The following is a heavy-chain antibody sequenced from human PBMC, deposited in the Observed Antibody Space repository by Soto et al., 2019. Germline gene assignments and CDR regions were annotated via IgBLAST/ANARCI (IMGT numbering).Heavy chain of an antibody. D-gene: IGHD3-10*01. J-gene: IGHJ6*02. Sequence: QVQLVPSGAEVKKPGASVKVSCKASGYTFTSYGISWVRQAPVQGLEWMGRISDYNGNTNYAQKLQVRDTMKTDTTKSTDDMELRSLRSDDTAVYCCARWVDRGVIIDYYYGMDVWGQGTTVTVSS. CDR2: ISDYNGNT. CDR1: GYTFTSYG. CDR3: ARWVDRGVIIDYYYGMDV. V-gene: IGHV1-18*01.